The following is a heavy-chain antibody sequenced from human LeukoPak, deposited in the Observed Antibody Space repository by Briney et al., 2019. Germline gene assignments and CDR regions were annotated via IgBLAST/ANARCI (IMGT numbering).Heavy chain of an antibody. CDR3: AELFN. CDR2: ISYDGSNK. D-gene: IGHD2/OR15-2a*01. J-gene: IGHJ4*02. V-gene: IGHV3-30*04. Sequence: PGRSLRLSCAASGFTFSSYAMHWVRQAPGKGLEWVAVISYDGSNKYYADSVKGRFTISRDNSKNTLYLQMNSLRAEDTAVYYCAELFNWGQGTLVTVSS. CDR1: GFTFSSYA.